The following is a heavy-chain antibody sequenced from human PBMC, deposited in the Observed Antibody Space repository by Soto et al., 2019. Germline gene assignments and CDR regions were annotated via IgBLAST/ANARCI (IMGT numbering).Heavy chain of an antibody. CDR3: AKDRTPVY. CDR2: ISASGGSK. Sequence: EVQLLESGGDLVQPGGSLRLSCAASGFTFSIYAMSWVRQAPGKGLEWVSGISASGGSKYYADYVKGRFTISRDNSKNTLYLQMNSLRAEDTAVYYCAKDRTPVYWGQGTLVTVSS. V-gene: IGHV3-23*01. CDR1: GFTFSIYA. J-gene: IGHJ4*02.